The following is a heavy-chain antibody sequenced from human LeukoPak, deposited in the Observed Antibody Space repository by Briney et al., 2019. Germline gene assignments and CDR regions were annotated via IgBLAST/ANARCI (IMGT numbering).Heavy chain of an antibody. Sequence: PGGSLRLSCAASGFAFSSSAMSWVRQTPGKGLEWVAATSSSDAGTYHADSVRGRFTISRDNSKNTLYLQMNSLRAEDAAVYFCAKAPVTSCRGAYCYPFDSWGQGTLVTVSS. D-gene: IGHD2-21*01. V-gene: IGHV3-23*01. CDR2: TSSSDAGT. J-gene: IGHJ4*02. CDR1: GFAFSSSA. CDR3: AKAPVTSCRGAYCYPFDS.